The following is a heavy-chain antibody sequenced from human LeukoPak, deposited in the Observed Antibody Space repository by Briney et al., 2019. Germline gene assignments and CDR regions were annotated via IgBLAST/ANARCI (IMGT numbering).Heavy chain of an antibody. CDR1: GGSISSYY. V-gene: IGHV4-59*08. Sequence: PSETLSLTCTVSGGSISSYYWSWIRQPPGKGLEWIGYIYYSGSTNYNPSLKSRVTISVDTSKNQFSLKLSSVTAADTAVYYCARHQLRFLEWLFPPAFDYWGQGTLVTVSS. CDR2: IYYSGST. D-gene: IGHD3-3*01. J-gene: IGHJ4*02. CDR3: ARHQLRFLEWLFPPAFDY.